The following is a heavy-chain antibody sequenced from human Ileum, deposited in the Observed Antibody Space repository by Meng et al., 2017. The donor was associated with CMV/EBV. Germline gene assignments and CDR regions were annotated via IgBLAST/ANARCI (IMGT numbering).Heavy chain of an antibody. V-gene: IGHV3-48*03. J-gene: IGHJ4*02. D-gene: IGHD2/OR15-2a*01. CDR3: ARAPCNSTYCYTRDFDY. CDR1: GFTFSSYE. Sequence: GGSLRLSFAASGFTFSSYEMNWVRQVPGKGREGVSDISGGSTIYYTDSVKGRFTISRDNAKNSLYQQMNSLRPEDTAVYYCARAPCNSTYCYTRDFDYWGQGTLVTVSS. CDR2: ISGGSTI.